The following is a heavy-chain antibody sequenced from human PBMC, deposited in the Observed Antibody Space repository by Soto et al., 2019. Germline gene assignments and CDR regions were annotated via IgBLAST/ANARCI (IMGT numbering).Heavy chain of an antibody. Sequence: GGSLRLSCAASGFTFSNAWMNWVRQAPGKGLEWVGRIKSKTDGGTTDYAAPVKGSFTISRGDSKKPLYLQMNSLKNEDTADYYCTTELAQSLEPYCSGGSCYSGEGSGYYYGMDVWGQGTTVTVSS. D-gene: IGHD2-15*01. CDR3: TTELAQSLEPYCSGGSCYSGEGSGYYYGMDV. CDR1: GFTFSNAW. J-gene: IGHJ6*02. CDR2: IKSKTDGGTT. V-gene: IGHV3-15*07.